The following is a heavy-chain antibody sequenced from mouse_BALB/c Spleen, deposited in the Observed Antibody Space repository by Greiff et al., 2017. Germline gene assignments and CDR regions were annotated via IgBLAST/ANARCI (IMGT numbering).Heavy chain of an antibody. D-gene: IGHD3-1*01. J-gene: IGHJ3*01. Sequence: EVQLQQSGTVLARPGASVKMSCKASGYTFTSYWMHWVKQRPGQGLEWIGAIYPGNSDTSYNQKFKGKAKLTAVTSTSTAYMELSSLTNEDSAVYYCTRQGPGSGYDPWFAYWGQGTLVTVSA. V-gene: IGHV1-5*01. CDR3: TRQGPGSGYDPWFAY. CDR2: IYPGNSDT. CDR1: GYTFTSYW.